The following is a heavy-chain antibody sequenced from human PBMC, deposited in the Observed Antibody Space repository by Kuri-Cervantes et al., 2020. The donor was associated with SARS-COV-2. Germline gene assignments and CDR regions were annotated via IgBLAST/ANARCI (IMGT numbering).Heavy chain of an antibody. CDR2: IIPIFGIA. Sequence: SVKVSCKASGGTFSSYAISWVRQAPGQGLEWMGRIIPIFGIANYAQKFQGRVTITADKSTSTAYMELSSLRSEDTAVYYCARDHGSFRITAAGIDAFDIWGQGTMVTVSS. J-gene: IGHJ3*02. CDR3: ARDHGSFRITAAGIDAFDI. D-gene: IGHD6-13*01. V-gene: IGHV1-69*04. CDR1: GGTFSSYA.